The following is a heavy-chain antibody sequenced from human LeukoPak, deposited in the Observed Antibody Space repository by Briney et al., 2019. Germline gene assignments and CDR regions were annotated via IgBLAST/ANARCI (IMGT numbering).Heavy chain of an antibody. Sequence: GGSLRLSCAASGFTFSDYYMSWIRQAPGKGLEWVSYISSSGSTIYYADSVKGRFTISRDNAKNSLYLQMNSLRAEDTAVYYCAKTYGSGPYYYGMDVRGQGTTVTVSS. CDR1: GFTFSDYY. V-gene: IGHV3-11*01. CDR3: AKTYGSGPYYYGMDV. CDR2: ISSSGSTI. D-gene: IGHD3-10*01. J-gene: IGHJ6*02.